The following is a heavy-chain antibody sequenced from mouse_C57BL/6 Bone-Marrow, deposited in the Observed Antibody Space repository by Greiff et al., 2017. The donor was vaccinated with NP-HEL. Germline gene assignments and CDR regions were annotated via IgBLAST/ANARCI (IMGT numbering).Heavy chain of an antibody. CDR2: IYPGDGDT. Sequence: QVQLQQSGPELVKPGASVKISCKASGYAFSSSWMNWVKQRPGKGLEWIGRIYPGDGDTNYNGKFKGKATLTADKSSSTAYMQLSSLTSEDSAVSFCARGPYSKRDYWGQGTTLTVSS. D-gene: IGHD2-5*01. CDR1: GYAFSSSW. V-gene: IGHV1-82*01. J-gene: IGHJ2*01. CDR3: ARGPYSKRDY.